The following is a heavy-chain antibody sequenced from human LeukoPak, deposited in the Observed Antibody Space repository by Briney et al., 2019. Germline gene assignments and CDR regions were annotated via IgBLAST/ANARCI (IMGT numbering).Heavy chain of an antibody. CDR1: GFTFDDYA. D-gene: IGHD2-2*01. Sequence: GGSLRLSCAASGFTFDDYAMHWVRQAPGKGLEWVSGISWNSGSIGYADSVKGRLSISRDNAQNSLYLQVNSLRAEDTAMYYCARDSRPYCSSTNCYAYFDYWGQGTLVTVSS. J-gene: IGHJ4*02. V-gene: IGHV3-9*01. CDR3: ARDSRPYCSSTNCYAYFDY. CDR2: ISWNSGSI.